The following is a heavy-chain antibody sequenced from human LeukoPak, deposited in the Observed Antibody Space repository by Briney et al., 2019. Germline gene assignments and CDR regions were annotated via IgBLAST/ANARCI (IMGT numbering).Heavy chain of an antibody. CDR1: GFTFSSYG. V-gene: IGHV3-30*18. D-gene: IGHD6-19*01. CDR2: ISYDGSNK. J-gene: IGHJ4*02. Sequence: GGSLRLSCAASGFTFSSYGMHWVRQAPGKGLEWVSVISYDGSNKYYADSVKGRFTISRDNSKNTLYLQMNSPRAEDTAVYYCAKGMSSGWYLVSDYWGQGTLVTVSS. CDR3: AKGMSSGWYLVSDY.